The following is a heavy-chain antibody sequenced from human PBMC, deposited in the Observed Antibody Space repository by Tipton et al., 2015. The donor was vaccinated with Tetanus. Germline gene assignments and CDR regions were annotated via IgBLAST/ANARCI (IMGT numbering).Heavy chain of an antibody. CDR2: IKYDGSEQ. Sequence: SLRLSCAASGFTFNTYWMNWVRQGPGKGLEWVASIKYDGSEQYYVDSVKGRFTISRDNAKNSLYLQMNSLRAEDTALYYCARDVFCSDHSGMDVWGQGTTVTVSS. D-gene: IGHD6-19*01. CDR3: ARDVFCSDHSGMDV. J-gene: IGHJ6*02. V-gene: IGHV3-7*01. CDR1: GFTFNTYW.